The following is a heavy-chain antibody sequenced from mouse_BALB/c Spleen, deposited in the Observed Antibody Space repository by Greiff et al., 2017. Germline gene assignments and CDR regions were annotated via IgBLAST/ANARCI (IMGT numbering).Heavy chain of an antibody. J-gene: IGHJ1*01. CDR2: ISSGGGST. D-gene: IGHD1-1*01. CDR1: GFAFSSYD. Sequence: EVQLVESGGGLVKPGGSLKLSCAASGFAFSSYDMSWVRQTPEKRLEWVAYISSGGGSTYYPDTVKGRFTISRDNAKNTLYLQMSSLKSEDTAMYYCARRGYGSSYGYFDVWGAGTTVTVSS. CDR3: ARRGYGSSYGYFDV. V-gene: IGHV5-12-1*01.